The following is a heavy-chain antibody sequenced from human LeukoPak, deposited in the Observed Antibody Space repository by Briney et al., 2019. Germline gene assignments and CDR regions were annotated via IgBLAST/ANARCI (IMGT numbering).Heavy chain of an antibody. D-gene: IGHD1-26*01. J-gene: IGHJ4*02. CDR2: ISYDGSNK. V-gene: IGHV3-30*18. CDR1: GFTFSNYG. CDR3: AKDRPVGATSPPDY. Sequence: GGSLRLSCAASGFTFSNYGMHWVRQAPGKGLEWVAVISYDGSNKYYTGSVRGRFTISRDNSKNTLYLQMNSLRAEDTAVYHCAKDRPVGATSPPDYWGQGTLVTVSS.